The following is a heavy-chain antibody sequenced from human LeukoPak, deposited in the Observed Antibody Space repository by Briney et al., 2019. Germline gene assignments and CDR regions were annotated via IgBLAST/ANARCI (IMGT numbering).Heavy chain of an antibody. CDR3: ARRLGEMATRSDYYYMDV. V-gene: IGHV4-61*05. CDR2: IYYSGST. CDR1: GGSISSSSYY. D-gene: IGHD5-24*01. Sequence: SETLSLTCTVSGGSISSSSYYWGWIRQPPGKGLEWIGYIYYSGSTNYNPSLKSRVTISVDTSKNQFSLKLSSVTAADTAVYYCARRLGEMATRSDYYYMDVWGKGTTVTVSS. J-gene: IGHJ6*03.